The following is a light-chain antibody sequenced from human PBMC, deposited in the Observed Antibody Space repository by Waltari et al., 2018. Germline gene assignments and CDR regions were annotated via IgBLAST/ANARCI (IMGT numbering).Light chain of an antibody. J-gene: IGLJ2*01. CDR2: DVS. V-gene: IGLV2-14*03. Sequence: QSALTQPASVSGSPGQSITISCTGTSSDVGGYNYVSWYQQNPGKAPKFIIYDVSDRPSRGSHRFSGSKSGNTASLTISGLQAEDEADYYCTSYSTTTTLVFGGGTKVAVL. CDR1: SSDVGGYNY. CDR3: TSYSTTTTLV.